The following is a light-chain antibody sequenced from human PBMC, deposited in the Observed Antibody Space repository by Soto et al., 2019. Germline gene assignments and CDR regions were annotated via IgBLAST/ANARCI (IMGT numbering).Light chain of an antibody. Sequence: DIQMTQSPSTLSASVGDRVTITCRASQSISSWLAWYQQNPGKAPKLLIYDASSLESGVTSRFSGSGSGTEFTLTISSLQPDDFATYYCQQYNSYSLYTFGQGTKLEIK. CDR1: QSISSW. CDR2: DAS. CDR3: QQYNSYSLYT. J-gene: IGKJ2*01. V-gene: IGKV1-5*01.